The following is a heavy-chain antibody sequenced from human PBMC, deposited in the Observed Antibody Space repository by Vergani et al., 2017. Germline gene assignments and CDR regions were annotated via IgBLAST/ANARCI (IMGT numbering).Heavy chain of an antibody. CDR1: GFTFSSYS. Sequence: EVQLVESGGGLVKPGGSLRLSCAASGFTFSSYSMNWVRQAPGKGLEWVSSISSSSSYIYYADSVKGRFTISRDNAKNSLYLKMNSLRAEETAGYYCARDPGSYYFPFFDWGQGTLVTVSS. D-gene: IGHD1-26*01. J-gene: IGHJ4*02. CDR2: ISSSSSYI. V-gene: IGHV3-21*01. CDR3: ARDPGSYYFPFFD.